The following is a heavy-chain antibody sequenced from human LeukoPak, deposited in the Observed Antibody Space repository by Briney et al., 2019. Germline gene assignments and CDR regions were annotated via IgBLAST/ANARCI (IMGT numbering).Heavy chain of an antibody. CDR3: ARVPCSGGSCSPPYFDY. D-gene: IGHD2-15*01. V-gene: IGHV1-8*01. J-gene: IGHJ4*02. Sequence: AASVKVSCKASGYTFTSYDINWVRQATGQGLEWMGWMNPNSGNTGYAQKFQGRVTMTRNTSISTAYMELSRLRSDDTAVYYCARVPCSGGSCSPPYFDYWGQGTLVTVSS. CDR1: GYTFTSYD. CDR2: MNPNSGNT.